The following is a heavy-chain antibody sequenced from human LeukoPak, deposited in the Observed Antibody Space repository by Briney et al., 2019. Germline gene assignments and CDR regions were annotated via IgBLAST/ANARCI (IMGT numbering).Heavy chain of an antibody. CDR2: IDTSGST. Sequence: SETLSLTCTVSGGSISSYYWSWIRQPAGKGLEWIGRIDTSGSTNYNPSLKSRVTISVDTSKNQFSLKLSSVTAADTAVYYCARELRGEYCSSTSCYGGYYYYYMDVWGKGTTVTVSS. V-gene: IGHV4-4*07. CDR3: ARELRGEYCSSTSCYGGYYYYYMDV. D-gene: IGHD2-2*01. J-gene: IGHJ6*03. CDR1: GGSISSYY.